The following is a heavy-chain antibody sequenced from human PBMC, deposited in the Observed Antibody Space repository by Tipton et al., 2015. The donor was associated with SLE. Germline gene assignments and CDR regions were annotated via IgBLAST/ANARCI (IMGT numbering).Heavy chain of an antibody. Sequence: SLRLSCAVSGFTFDDYGMNWVRQAPGKGLEWVSGINWNGGSTHYADSVKGRFTIFRDNAKNSLYLQMDSLTVEDTARYYCARGKWEPYYFDYWGQGTQVTVSS. CDR3: ARGKWEPYYFDY. J-gene: IGHJ4*02. D-gene: IGHD1-26*01. V-gene: IGHV3-20*04. CDR2: INWNGGST. CDR1: GFTFDDYG.